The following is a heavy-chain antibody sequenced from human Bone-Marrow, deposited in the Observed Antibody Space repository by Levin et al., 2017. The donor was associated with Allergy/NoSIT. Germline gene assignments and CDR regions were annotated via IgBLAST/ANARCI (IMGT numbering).Heavy chain of an antibody. D-gene: IGHD1-1*01. CDR1: GFSFNPNA. CDR2: ISPPGDSV. Sequence: GESLKISCTASGFSFNPNAMNWVHQAPGKGLEWISYISPPGDSVSYADSVKGRFTISRDKAMGSLYLQMNNLSPDDSAVYYCARKFYNKLDIWGQGTLVTVSS. J-gene: IGHJ4*02. V-gene: IGHV3-48*01. CDR3: ARKFYNKLDI.